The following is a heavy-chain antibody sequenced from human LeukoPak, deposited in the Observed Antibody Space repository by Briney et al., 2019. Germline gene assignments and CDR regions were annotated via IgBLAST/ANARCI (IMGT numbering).Heavy chain of an antibody. CDR2: INWNSGSV. Sequence: GGSLRLSCAASGFTFSSYSMNWVRQAPGKGLEWVSGINWNSGSVVYVDSVKGRFTISRDNAKNSLHLQMNSLRTEDTAFYYCVKRSCNGGRCYFDYWGQGTLVTVSS. J-gene: IGHJ4*03. V-gene: IGHV3-9*01. CDR3: VKRSCNGGRCYFDY. CDR1: GFTFSSYS. D-gene: IGHD2-15*01.